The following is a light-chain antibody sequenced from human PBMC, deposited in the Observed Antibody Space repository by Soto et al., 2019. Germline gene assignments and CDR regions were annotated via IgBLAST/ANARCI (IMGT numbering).Light chain of an antibody. CDR2: EVN. J-gene: IGLJ1*01. CDR3: SSYAGSSNV. CDR1: ISDVGGYNY. Sequence: QSALTQPPSASGSPGQSVAISCTGTISDVGGYNYVSWYQQHPGKAPKLMIYEVNKRPSGVPDRFSGSKSGNTASLTVSGLQAEDEADYYCSSYAGSSNVFRTGTKVTV. V-gene: IGLV2-8*01.